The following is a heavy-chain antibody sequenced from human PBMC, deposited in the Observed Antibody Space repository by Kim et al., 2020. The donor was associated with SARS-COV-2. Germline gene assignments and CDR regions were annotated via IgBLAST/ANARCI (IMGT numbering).Heavy chain of an antibody. CDR2: IIPIFGTA. CDR1: GGTFSSYV. V-gene: IGHV1-69*13. CDR3: ARGAPYCTSTSCYEVGEFDY. J-gene: IGHJ4*02. D-gene: IGHD2-2*01. Sequence: SVKVSCKASGGTFSSYVISWVRQAPVQGLEWMGGIIPIFGTANFAQMFQGRVTITADDPTSTAYMELSSLRSEDTAVYYCARGAPYCTSTSCYEVGEFDYWGQGTLVTVSS.